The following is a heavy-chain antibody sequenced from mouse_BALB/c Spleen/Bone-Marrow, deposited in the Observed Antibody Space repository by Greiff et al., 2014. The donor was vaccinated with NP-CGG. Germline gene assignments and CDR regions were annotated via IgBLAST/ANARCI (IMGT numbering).Heavy chain of an antibody. CDR2: IDPVNGNT. D-gene: IGHD1-1*01. CDR1: GFNIKDPY. Sequence: VQLQQPGAELVKPGASVKLSCTASGFNIKDPYMHWVKQRPEQGLEWIGRIDPVNGNTKYDPKFQGKATITADTSSNTAYLQLSSLTSEDTAVYYCAPYYYGRWFTYWGQGTLVTVSA. V-gene: IGHV14-3*02. CDR3: APYYYGRWFTY. J-gene: IGHJ3*01.